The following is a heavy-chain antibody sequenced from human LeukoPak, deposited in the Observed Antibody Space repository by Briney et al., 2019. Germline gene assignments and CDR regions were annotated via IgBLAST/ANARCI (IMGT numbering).Heavy chain of an antibody. J-gene: IGHJ3*01. Sequence: GGSLRLSCVGSGFTFGSYGMRWVRQAPGKGLEGVAFIRFDGSNKFYSESVKGRFTISRDDSKNTLSLQMNSLRAEDTAVYFCAKDRYYGSGSLAHWGQGTMVTVPS. V-gene: IGHV3-30*02. CDR3: AKDRYYGSGSLAH. D-gene: IGHD3-10*01. CDR2: IRFDGSNK. CDR1: GFTFGSYG.